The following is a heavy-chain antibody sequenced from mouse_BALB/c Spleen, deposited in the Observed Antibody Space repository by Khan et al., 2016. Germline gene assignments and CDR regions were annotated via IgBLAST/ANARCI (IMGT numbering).Heavy chain of an antibody. J-gene: IGHJ2*01. D-gene: IGHD3-3*01. CDR2: ISSGGSP. Sequence: EVELVESGGVLVKPGGSLKLSCAAAGFTFSSYAMSWVRQTPEKRLEWVASISSGGSPFYPDILKGRFTISRDNARHILYLQLSSLRSEATAMYYCATKGCYKDYWGQGTTLAVST. V-gene: IGHV5-6-5*01. CDR3: ATKGCYKDY. CDR1: GFTFSSYA.